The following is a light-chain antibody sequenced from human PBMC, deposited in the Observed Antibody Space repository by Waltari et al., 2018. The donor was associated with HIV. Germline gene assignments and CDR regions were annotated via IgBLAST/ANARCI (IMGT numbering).Light chain of an antibody. CDR1: TLRRYD. V-gene: IGLV3-19*01. CDR2: GEN. J-gene: IGLJ1*01. Sequence: SSELTQDPAVSVALGQTVRITCQGDTLRRYDATWYQQRPGQAPILVMYGENNRPSGIPDRFSGSSSGTTASLTITGAQAEDEADYYGSSRDSSGHQIVFGTGTQVTVL. CDR3: SSRDSSGHQIV.